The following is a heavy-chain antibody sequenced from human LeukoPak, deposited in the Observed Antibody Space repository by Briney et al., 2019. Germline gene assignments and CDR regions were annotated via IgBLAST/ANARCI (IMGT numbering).Heavy chain of an antibody. CDR3: ARGRFSGPDDY. CDR2: IYGGGAT. D-gene: IGHD6-19*01. V-gene: IGHV3-53*01. CDR1: EFSVSSNY. Sequence: PGGSLRLSCAVSEFSVSSNYMNWVRQAPGKGLEWVSVIYGGGATYYADSVRGRFTISRDNSKNMVSLQMTSLGAEDTAVYYCARGRFSGPDDYWGQGTLVTVSS. J-gene: IGHJ4*02.